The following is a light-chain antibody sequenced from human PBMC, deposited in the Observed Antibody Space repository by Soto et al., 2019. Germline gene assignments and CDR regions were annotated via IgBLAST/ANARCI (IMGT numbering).Light chain of an antibody. Sequence: QSVLTQPPSASGTPGLRVTISCSGSISNIGRNNVCWFQQLPGTAPKLLIYENSQRASGVPDRFSASKSGTSASLAISGLQSEDEADYYCASWDHSLDCWVFGEGTKLTVL. CDR3: ASWDHSLDCWV. CDR1: ISNIGRNN. J-gene: IGLJ3*02. CDR2: ENS. V-gene: IGLV1-44*01.